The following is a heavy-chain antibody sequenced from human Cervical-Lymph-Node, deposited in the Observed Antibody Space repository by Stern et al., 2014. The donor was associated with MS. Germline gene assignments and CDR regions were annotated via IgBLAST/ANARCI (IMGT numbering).Heavy chain of an antibody. V-gene: IGHV2-5*02. CDR2: IYWDDDK. Sequence: QVTLRESGPTLVKPTQTLTLTCTFSGFSLRTSGVGVGWIRQPPGKALEWLALIYWDDDKRYSPSLKSSLTIPKDTSKNQVVLTMTNMDPVDTATYYCAHKQVVPAAILGDNWFDPWGQGTLVTVSS. D-gene: IGHD2-2*02. CDR1: GFSLRTSGVG. CDR3: AHKQVVPAAILGDNWFDP. J-gene: IGHJ5*02.